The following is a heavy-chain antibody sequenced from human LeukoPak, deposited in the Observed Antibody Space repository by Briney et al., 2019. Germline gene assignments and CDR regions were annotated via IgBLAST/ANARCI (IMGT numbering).Heavy chain of an antibody. CDR2: ISSSGSTI. CDR1: GFTFSSYE. Sequence: GGSLRFSCAASGFTFSSYEMNWVRQAPGKGLEWVSYISSSGSTIYYADSVKGRFTISRDNAKNSLYLQMNSLRAEDTAVYYCAELGITMIGGVWGKGTTVTISS. J-gene: IGHJ6*04. D-gene: IGHD3-10*02. CDR3: AELGITMIGGV. V-gene: IGHV3-48*03.